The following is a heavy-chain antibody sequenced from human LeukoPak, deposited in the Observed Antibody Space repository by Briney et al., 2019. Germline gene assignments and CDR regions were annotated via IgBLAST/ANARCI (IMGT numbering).Heavy chain of an antibody. CDR1: GLTFSSYA. D-gene: IGHD3-9*01. V-gene: IGHV3-23*01. CDR2: ISGIGGNT. Sequence: GGSLRLSCAASGLTFSSYAMSWVRQAPGKGLEWVSAISGIGGNTYYADSVKGRFTISRDNSKNTLYLQMNSLRGEDTAVYYCAKDPMASHYDIYLYYFDYWGQGTLVTVSS. CDR3: AKDPMASHYDIYLYYFDY. J-gene: IGHJ4*02.